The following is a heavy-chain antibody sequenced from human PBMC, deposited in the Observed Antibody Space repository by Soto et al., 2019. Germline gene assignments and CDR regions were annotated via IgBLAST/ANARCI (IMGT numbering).Heavy chain of an antibody. J-gene: IGHJ4*02. Sequence: VQLLESGGGLVQPGGSLRLSCAASGFTFSSYAMSWVRQAPGKGLEWVSAISGSGGSTYYADSVKGRFTISRDNSKNTLYLQMSSLRDEDTAVYYCARGIGKPYFDSWGQGALVTVFS. CDR3: ARGIGKPYFDS. CDR2: ISGSGGST. V-gene: IGHV3-23*01. D-gene: IGHD1-1*01. CDR1: GFTFSSYA.